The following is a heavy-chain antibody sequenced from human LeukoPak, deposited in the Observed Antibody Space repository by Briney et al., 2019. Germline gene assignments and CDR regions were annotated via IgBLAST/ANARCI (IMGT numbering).Heavy chain of an antibody. V-gene: IGHV1-8*01. J-gene: IGHJ6*03. D-gene: IGHD2-2*01. Sequence: ASVKVSCKASGYTFTSYDINWVRQATGQGREWMGWMNPNSGNTGYAQKFQGRVTMTRNTSISTAYMELSSLRSEDTAVYYCARAVRVVPAANMPLYYMDVWGKGTTVTVSS. CDR1: GYTFTSYD. CDR2: MNPNSGNT. CDR3: ARAVRVVPAANMPLYYMDV.